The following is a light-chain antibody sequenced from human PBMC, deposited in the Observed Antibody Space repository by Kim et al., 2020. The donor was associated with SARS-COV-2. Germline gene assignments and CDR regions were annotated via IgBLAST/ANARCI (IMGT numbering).Light chain of an antibody. Sequence: DIQLTQSPSFLSASLGDRVTITCRASQGISSFLAWFQQKPGKAPEHLIYAASTLQSGVPSRFSGSGSGTEYSLTITGLQPEDFATYFCQQFLSYPYTFGQGTKLEI. CDR1: QGISSF. CDR2: AAS. J-gene: IGKJ2*01. CDR3: QQFLSYPYT. V-gene: IGKV1-9*01.